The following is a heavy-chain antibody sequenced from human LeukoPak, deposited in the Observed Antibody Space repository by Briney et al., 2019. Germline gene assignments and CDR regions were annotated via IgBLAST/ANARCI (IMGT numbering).Heavy chain of an antibody. D-gene: IGHD3-22*01. CDR1: GFTFSSYG. CDR3: AKDKQYYDSSGYYFDY. Sequence: GGSLRLSCAPSGFTFSSYGMQWVRQPPPKGLDWVAVISYDGSNKYYADSVKGRFTISRDNSKNTLYLQMNSLRAEDTAVYYCAKDKQYYDSSGYYFDYWGQGTLVTVSS. V-gene: IGHV3-30*18. CDR2: ISYDGSNK. J-gene: IGHJ4*02.